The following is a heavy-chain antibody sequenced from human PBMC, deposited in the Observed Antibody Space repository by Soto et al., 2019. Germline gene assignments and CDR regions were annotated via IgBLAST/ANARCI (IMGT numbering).Heavy chain of an antibody. V-gene: IGHV3-30-3*01. Sequence: QVQLVESGGGVVQPGRSLRLSCAASGFTFSSYAMHWVRQAPGKGLEWVAVISYDGINKYYADSVKGRFTISRDNSKNTLYLTMNSLRAADTAVYYCARDYYRFNSGYGFSMDVWGQGTTVTVSS. D-gene: IGHD5-12*01. CDR3: ARDYYRFNSGYGFSMDV. J-gene: IGHJ6*02. CDR2: ISYDGINK. CDR1: GFTFSSYA.